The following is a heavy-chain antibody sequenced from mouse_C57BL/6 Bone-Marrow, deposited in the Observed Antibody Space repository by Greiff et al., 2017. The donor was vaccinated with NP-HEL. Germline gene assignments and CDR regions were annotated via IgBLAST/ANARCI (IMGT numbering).Heavy chain of an antibody. CDR1: GYTFTDYY. D-gene: IGHD2-3*01. J-gene: IGHJ2*01. V-gene: IGHV1-19*01. CDR3: AREAGYYYFDY. Sequence: LVKPGASVKMSCTASGYTFTDYYMNWVKQSHGKSLEWIGVINPYNGGTSYNQKFKGKATLTVDKSSSTAYMALNSLTSEDTAVYYCAREAGYYYFDYGGQGTTLTVSS. CDR2: INPYNGGT.